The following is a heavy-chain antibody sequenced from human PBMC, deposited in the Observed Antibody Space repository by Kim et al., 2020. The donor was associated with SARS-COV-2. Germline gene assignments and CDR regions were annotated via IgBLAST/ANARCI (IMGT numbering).Heavy chain of an antibody. Sequence: GGSLRLSCAASGFTFSSYAMSWVRQAPGKGLEWVSAISGSGGSTYYADSVKGRFTISRDNSKNTLYLQMNSLRAEDTAVYYCAKDTDYYDSSGYYYGIDYWGQGTLVTVSS. D-gene: IGHD3-22*01. CDR1: GFTFSSYA. CDR3: AKDTDYYDSSGYYYGIDY. CDR2: ISGSGGST. V-gene: IGHV3-23*01. J-gene: IGHJ4*02.